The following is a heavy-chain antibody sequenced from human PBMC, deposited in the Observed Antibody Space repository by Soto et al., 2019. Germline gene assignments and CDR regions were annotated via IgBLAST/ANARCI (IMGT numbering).Heavy chain of an antibody. D-gene: IGHD2-2*01. CDR2: IWYDGSNK. V-gene: IGHV3-30*02. Sequence: PGGSLRLSCAASGFTFSSYGMHWVRQAPGKGLEWVAVIWYDGSNKYYADSVKGRFTISRDNSKNTLYLQMNSLRAEDTAVYYCAKDLCSSTSCRYFDYWGQGTLVTVSS. CDR3: AKDLCSSTSCRYFDY. CDR1: GFTFSSYG. J-gene: IGHJ4*02.